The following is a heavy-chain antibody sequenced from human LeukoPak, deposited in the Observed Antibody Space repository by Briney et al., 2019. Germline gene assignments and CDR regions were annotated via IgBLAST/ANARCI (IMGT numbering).Heavy chain of an antibody. V-gene: IGHV7-4-1*02. CDR2: INTNTGNP. CDR3: ARVVLLWFGEPMGRTYYYYGMDV. J-gene: IGHJ6*02. CDR1: GYTFTSYA. D-gene: IGHD3-10*01. Sequence: ASVKVSCKASGYTFTSYAMNWVRQAPGQGLEWMGWINTNTGNPTYAQGFTGRFVFSLDTSVSTAYLQISSLKAGDTAVYYCARVVLLWFGEPMGRTYYYYGMDVWGQGTTVTVSS.